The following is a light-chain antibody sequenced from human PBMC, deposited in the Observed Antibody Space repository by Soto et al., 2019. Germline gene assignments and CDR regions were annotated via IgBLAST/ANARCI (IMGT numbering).Light chain of an antibody. J-gene: IGLJ2*01. CDR1: RRDIGTYTL. Sequence: QSVLTQPASVSGSPGQSITLSCTGTRRDIGTYTLVSWYQQYPGKAPQLIIYEGSKRPSGVSNRFSASKTGRTASLTISGLQPEYEADYYCCSSAGSSSVVFGGGTKLTVL. V-gene: IGLV2-23*01. CDR2: EGS. CDR3: CSSAGSSSVV.